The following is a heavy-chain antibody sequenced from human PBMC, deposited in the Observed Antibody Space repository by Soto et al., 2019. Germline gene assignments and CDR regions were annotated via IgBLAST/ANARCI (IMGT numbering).Heavy chain of an antibody. CDR1: GYTFTGYY. CDR3: ARGGPFSSSGYNWFDP. J-gene: IGHJ5*02. Sequence: ASVKVSCKASGYTFTGYYMHWVRQAPGQGLEWMGWINPNSGGTNYAQKFQGWVTMTRDTSISTAYMELSRLRSDDTAVYYCARGGPFSSSGYNWFDPWGQGTLVTVSS. V-gene: IGHV1-2*04. D-gene: IGHD6-6*01. CDR2: INPNSGGT.